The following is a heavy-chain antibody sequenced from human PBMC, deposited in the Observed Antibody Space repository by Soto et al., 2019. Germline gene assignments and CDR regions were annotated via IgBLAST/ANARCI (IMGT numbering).Heavy chain of an antibody. J-gene: IGHJ4*02. Sequence: GASVKVSCKASGGTFSSYAISWVRQAPGQGLEWMGGIIPIFGTANYAQKFQGRVTITADESTSTAYMELSSLRSEDTAVYYCARDKVEYYDSSGYPFDYWGQGTLVTVSS. CDR2: IIPIFGTA. D-gene: IGHD3-22*01. CDR1: GGTFSSYA. CDR3: ARDKVEYYDSSGYPFDY. V-gene: IGHV1-69*13.